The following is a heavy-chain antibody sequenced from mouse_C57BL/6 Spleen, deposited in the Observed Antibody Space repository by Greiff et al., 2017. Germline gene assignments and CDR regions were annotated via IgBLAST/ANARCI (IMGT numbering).Heavy chain of an antibody. CDR3: ARYGSYEFWFAY. CDR2: IDPSDSYT. V-gene: IGHV1-69*01. J-gene: IGHJ3*01. CDR1: GYTFTSYW. D-gene: IGHD1-1*02. Sequence: VQLQQPGAELVMPGASVKLSCKASGYTFTSYWMHWVKQRPGQGLEWIGEIDPSDSYTNYTQKFKGKFTLAVDKSSSTAYMQLSSLTAEVSAVDYCARYGSYEFWFAYWGQGTLVTVSA.